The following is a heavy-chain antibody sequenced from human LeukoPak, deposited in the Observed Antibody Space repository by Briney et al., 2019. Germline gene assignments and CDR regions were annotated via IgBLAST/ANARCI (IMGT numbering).Heavy chain of an antibody. CDR3: AKHRRIAAAGDY. J-gene: IGHJ4*02. CDR1: GYTFTSYD. D-gene: IGHD6-13*01. CDR2: MNPNSGNT. V-gene: IGHV1-8*01. Sequence: ASVKVSCKASGYTFTSYDINWVRQATGQGLEWMGWMNPNSGNTGYAQKFQGRVTMTRNTSISTAYMELSSLRSEDTAVYYCAKHRRIAAAGDYWGQGTLVTVSS.